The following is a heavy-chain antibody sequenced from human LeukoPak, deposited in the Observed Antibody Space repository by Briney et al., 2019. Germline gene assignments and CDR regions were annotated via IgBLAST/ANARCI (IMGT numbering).Heavy chain of an antibody. J-gene: IGHJ4*02. Sequence: GGSLRLSCAASGFTFSSYSMNWVRQAPGKGLEWVSYISSSSSTIYYADSVKGRFTISRDNAKNSLYLQMNNLRAEDTAVYYYARDLGYCSSTSCYSPSNVYWGQGTLVTVSS. CDR2: ISSSSSTI. D-gene: IGHD2-2*01. CDR3: ARDLGYCSSTSCYSPSNVY. CDR1: GFTFSSYS. V-gene: IGHV3-48*01.